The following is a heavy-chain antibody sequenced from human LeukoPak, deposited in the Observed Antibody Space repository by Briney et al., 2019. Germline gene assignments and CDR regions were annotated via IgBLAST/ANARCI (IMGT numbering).Heavy chain of an antibody. V-gene: IGHV4-59*01. Sequence: SETLSLTCSVSGGSISTYHWSWLRQPPGKGLEWIGDIYYSGSTKYNPSLKSRVTISVDTSKNQFSLKLSSVTAADTAVYYCARLGSYYYYGMDVWGQGTTVTVSS. CDR1: GGSISTYH. CDR2: IYYSGST. CDR3: ARLGSYYYYGMDV. D-gene: IGHD1-26*01. J-gene: IGHJ6*02.